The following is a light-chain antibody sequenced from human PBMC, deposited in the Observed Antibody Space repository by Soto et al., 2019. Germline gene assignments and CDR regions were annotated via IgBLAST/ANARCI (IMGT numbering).Light chain of an antibody. J-gene: IGLJ1*01. CDR1: SSNIGNNY. V-gene: IGLV1-51*01. CDR2: DSN. Sequence: QSVLTQPPSVSAAPGQTVTISCSGSSSNIGNNYVSWYQQLPGTAPKLLIYDSNKRPSGIPERFSASKSGTSATLGITGLQTVDEADYYCGAWDGSLRLYVFGTGTKLTVL. CDR3: GAWDGSLRLYV.